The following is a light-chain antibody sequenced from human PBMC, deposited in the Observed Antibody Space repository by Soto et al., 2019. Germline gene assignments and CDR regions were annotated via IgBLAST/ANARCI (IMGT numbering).Light chain of an antibody. Sequence: EIVLTQSPGTLSLSPGARATLSCRASQSVSNKYLAWYQQKPGHAPRLLIYGASNRATGIPDRFTGSGSGTDFTLSISSLEPEDFAXXXXXXXXXXXTXGGGTKVDIK. CDR2: GAS. CDR1: QSVSNKY. J-gene: IGKJ4*01. V-gene: IGKV3-20*01. CDR3: XXXXXXXT.